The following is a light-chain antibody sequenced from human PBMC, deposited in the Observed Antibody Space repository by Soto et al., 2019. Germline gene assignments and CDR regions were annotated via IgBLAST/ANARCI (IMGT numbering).Light chain of an antibody. CDR1: QSVGTF. V-gene: IGKV3-11*01. J-gene: IGKJ1*01. CDR2: DVS. CDR3: QQYGSSPPWA. Sequence: EIVLTQSPATLSLSPGERATLSCRASQSVGTFFAWYQQKPGQAPRLLIYDVSNRATGIPPRFSGSGSGTDFTLTISSLEPEDFAVYYCQQYGSSPPWAFGQGTKVELK.